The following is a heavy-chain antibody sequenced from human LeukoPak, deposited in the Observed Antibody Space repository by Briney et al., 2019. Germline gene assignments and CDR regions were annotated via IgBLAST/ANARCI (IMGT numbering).Heavy chain of an antibody. D-gene: IGHD3-9*01. CDR1: GYSISSGYY. CDR2: IYHSGST. V-gene: IGHV4-38-2*02. CDR3: ASALYYDILTGYDY. Sequence: SETLSLTCTVSGYSISSGYYWVWIRQPPGKGLEWIGSIYHSGSTNYNPSLKSRVAISVDTSKNQFSLKLSSVTAADTAVYYCASALYYDILTGYDYWGQGTLVTVSS. J-gene: IGHJ4*02.